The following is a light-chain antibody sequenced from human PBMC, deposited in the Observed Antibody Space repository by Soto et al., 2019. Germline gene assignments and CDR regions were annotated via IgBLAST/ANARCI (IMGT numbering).Light chain of an antibody. CDR1: SSDVGGYNY. CDR3: SSYTSSSTPLYV. CDR2: DVS. Sequence: QSALTQPASVSGSPGQSITISGTGTSSDVGGYNYVSWYQQHPGKAPKLMIYDVSNRPSGVSNRFSGSKSGNTASLTISGLQAEDEADYYCSSYTSSSTPLYVFGTGTKVTVL. J-gene: IGLJ1*01. V-gene: IGLV2-14*01.